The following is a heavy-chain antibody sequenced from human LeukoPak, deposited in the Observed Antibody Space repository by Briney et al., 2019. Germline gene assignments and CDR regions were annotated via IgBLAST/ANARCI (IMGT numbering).Heavy chain of an antibody. D-gene: IGHD1-14*01. CDR2: IDPSDSQT. V-gene: IGHV5-10-1*01. CDR3: ARRNRDKAISLDL. Sequence: GESLKISCEASGYSFANFWISWVRQMPGRGLEWMGRIDPSDSQTNYNPSFRGLPTISVDKSISTAYLHWGTLKASDTAIYYCARRNRDKAISLDLWGRGTVVTVSS. CDR1: GYSFANFW. J-gene: IGHJ2*01.